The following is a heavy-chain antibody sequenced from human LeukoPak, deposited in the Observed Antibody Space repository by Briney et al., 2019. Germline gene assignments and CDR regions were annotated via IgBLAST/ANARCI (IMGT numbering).Heavy chain of an antibody. V-gene: IGHV3-72*01. CDR1: GFTFSDHY. CDR3: ARVSHVAVAGRVYYYGMGV. J-gene: IGHJ6*02. Sequence: HPGGSLRLSCAASGFTFSDHYMDWVRQAPGKGLEWVGRTRNKANSYTTEYAASVKGRLTISRDDSKNSLYLQMNSLKTEDTAVYYCARVSHVAVAGRVYYYGMGVWGQGTTVTVSS. CDR2: TRNKANSYTT. D-gene: IGHD6-19*01.